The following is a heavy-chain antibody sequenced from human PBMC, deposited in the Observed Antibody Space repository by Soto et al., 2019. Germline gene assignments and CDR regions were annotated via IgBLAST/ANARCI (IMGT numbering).Heavy chain of an antibody. Sequence: QVQLVQSGPEVKKPGASVKISCEASGNIFTSYYIHWVRQAPGQGLQWMGIFDPSGAGTNYAHKFEGRVTMTWDTSTSTVYLELRSLTSDDTAVYYFARDQTPYFFESWGQGTLVIVSS. J-gene: IGHJ4*02. CDR3: ARDQTPYFFES. CDR1: GNIFTSYY. CDR2: FDPSGAGT. V-gene: IGHV1-46*01.